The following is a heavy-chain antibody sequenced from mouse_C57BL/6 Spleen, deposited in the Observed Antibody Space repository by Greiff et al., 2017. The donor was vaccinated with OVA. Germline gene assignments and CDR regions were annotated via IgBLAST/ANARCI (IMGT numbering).Heavy chain of an antibody. CDR3: ERGEGYGNLCYHAMDY. V-gene: IGHV1-72*01. D-gene: IGHD2-1*01. J-gene: IGHJ4*01. Sequence: QVQLKQPGAELVKPGASVKLSCKASGYTFTSYWMHWVKQRPGRGLEWIGRIDPNSGGTKYNEKFKSKDTLTVDKPSSTAYMQLSSLTSEDSAVYYCERGEGYGNLCYHAMDYWGQGTSVTVSS. CDR2: IDPNSGGT. CDR1: GYTFTSYW.